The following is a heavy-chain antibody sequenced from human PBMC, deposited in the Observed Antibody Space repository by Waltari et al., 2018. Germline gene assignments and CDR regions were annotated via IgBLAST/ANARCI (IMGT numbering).Heavy chain of an antibody. Sequence: QVQLQQWGAGLLKPSETLSRTCAVYGGSLRCYYWRWIRQPQGKGLEGIGEINHSGSTNYNPSLKSRVTISVDTSKNQFSLKLSSVTAADTAVYYCARGERWLHYHGGMDVWGQGTTVTVSS. D-gene: IGHD5-12*01. CDR3: ARGERWLHYHGGMDV. CDR2: INHSGST. CDR1: GGSLRCYY. V-gene: IGHV4-34*01. J-gene: IGHJ6*02.